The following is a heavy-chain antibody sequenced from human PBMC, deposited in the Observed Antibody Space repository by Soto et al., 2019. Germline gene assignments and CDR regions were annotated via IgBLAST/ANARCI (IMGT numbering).Heavy chain of an antibody. CDR3: VLSYYDSSGYEK. J-gene: IGHJ4*02. CDR1: GFTFSSYG. CDR2: ISYDGSNK. V-gene: IGHV3-30*03. D-gene: IGHD3-22*01. Sequence: QVQLVESGGGVVQPGRSLRLSCAASGFTFSSYGMHWVRQAPGKGLEWVAVISYDGSNKYYADSVKGRFTISRDNSKNTLYLQMNRLRAEDTAVYYCVLSYYDSSGYEKWGQGTLVTVSS.